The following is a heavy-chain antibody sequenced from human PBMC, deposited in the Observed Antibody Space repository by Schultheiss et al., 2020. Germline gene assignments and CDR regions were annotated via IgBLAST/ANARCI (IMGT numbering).Heavy chain of an antibody. Sequence: SQTLSLTCAVYGGSFSGYYWSWIRQPPGKGLEWIGEINHSGSTNYNPSLKSRVTISVDKSKNQFSLKLSSVTAADTAVYYCARARVVAAFDIWGQGTMVTVSS. CDR3: ARARVVAAFDI. J-gene: IGHJ3*02. D-gene: IGHD3-3*01. V-gene: IGHV4-34*01. CDR2: INHSGST. CDR1: GGSFSGYY.